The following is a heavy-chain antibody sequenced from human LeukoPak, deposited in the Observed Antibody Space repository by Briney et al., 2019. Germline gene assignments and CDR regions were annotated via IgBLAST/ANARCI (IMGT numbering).Heavy chain of an antibody. CDR1: GFNLSHSS. CDR2: ISASGGST. CDR3: AKDQRWESPHYLDS. D-gene: IGHD1-26*01. J-gene: IGHJ4*02. Sequence: GFLGPSCAGLGFNLSHSSMRWVRQGPGKGLEVVSGISASGGSTYYADSVRGRFTISRDNSKNTLYVQMNSLRDEDTAVYYCAKDQRWESPHYLDSWGQGTLVTVSS. V-gene: IGHV3-23*01.